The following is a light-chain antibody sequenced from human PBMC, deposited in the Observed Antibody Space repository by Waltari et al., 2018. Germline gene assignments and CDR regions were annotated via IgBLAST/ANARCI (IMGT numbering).Light chain of an antibody. Sequence: DIQMTQSPSSLSASVGDRVTITCRASQSISSYLNLYQQKPGKAPKLLIYAASSLQSGVPSRFSGSGSGTEFTLTISSLQPEDFATYYCQQSYSTPQFTFGPGTKVDIK. CDR1: QSISSY. CDR2: AAS. CDR3: QQSYSTPQFT. J-gene: IGKJ3*01. V-gene: IGKV1-39*01.